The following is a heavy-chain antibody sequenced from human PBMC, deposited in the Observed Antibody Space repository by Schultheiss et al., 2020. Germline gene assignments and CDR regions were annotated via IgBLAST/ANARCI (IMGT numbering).Heavy chain of an antibody. Sequence: GGSLRLSCAASGFSFSSYAMHWVRQAPGKGLEYVSGISSNGGSTYYADSVKGRFTISRDNAKNSLYLQMNSLRAEDTAVYYCAKDPSDYFDYWGQGTLVTVSS. CDR2: ISSNGGST. J-gene: IGHJ4*02. CDR3: AKDPSDYFDY. V-gene: IGHV3-64*04. CDR1: GFSFSSYA.